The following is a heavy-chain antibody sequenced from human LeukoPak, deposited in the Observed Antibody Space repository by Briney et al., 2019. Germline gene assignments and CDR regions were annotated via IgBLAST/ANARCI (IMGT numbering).Heavy chain of an antibody. CDR1: GFIFSNYG. Sequence: GRPLRHSCTASGFIFSNYGMHWVRQAPGKGLEWVAVIWYDGGIKYYADSVKGRFTISRDNAKNTLYLQVDSLRDGDTGLYYCAKDAFDAWSGYYGALDSWGQGTLVTVSS. D-gene: IGHD3-3*01. J-gene: IGHJ4*02. CDR3: AKDAFDAWSGYYGALDS. CDR2: IWYDGGIK. V-gene: IGHV3-33*06.